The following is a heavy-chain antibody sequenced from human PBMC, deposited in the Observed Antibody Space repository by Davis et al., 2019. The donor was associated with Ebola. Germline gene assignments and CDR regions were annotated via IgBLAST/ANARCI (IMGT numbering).Heavy chain of an antibody. D-gene: IGHD3-10*01. J-gene: IGHJ6*02. CDR3: AREGFRENYGMDV. Sequence: GGSLRLSCAASGFTFSSYSMNWVRQAPGKGLEWVSVMYRGGSTDYADSVKGRFTISRDSFKNTLYVQMNSLRAEDTAVYYCAREGFRENYGMDVWGQGTTVTVSS. V-gene: IGHV3-53*01. CDR1: GFTFSSYS. CDR2: MYRGGST.